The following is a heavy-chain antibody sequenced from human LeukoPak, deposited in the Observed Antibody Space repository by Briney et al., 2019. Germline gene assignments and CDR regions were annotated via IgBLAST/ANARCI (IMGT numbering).Heavy chain of an antibody. CDR2: IYPGDSDT. CDR3: ARRATGTTKWFDP. V-gene: IGHV5-51*01. Sequence: GESLKISCKAFGYIFTNYWIGWVRQMPGKGLEWMGIIYPGDSDTRYSPSFQGQVTMSADTSISTAYLKWSSLKASDTAMYYCARRATGTTKWFDPWGQGTLVTVSS. CDR1: GYIFTNYW. J-gene: IGHJ5*02. D-gene: IGHD1-1*01.